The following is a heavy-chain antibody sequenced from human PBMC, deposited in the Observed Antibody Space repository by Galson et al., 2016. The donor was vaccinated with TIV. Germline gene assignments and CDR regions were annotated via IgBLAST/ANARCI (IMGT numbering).Heavy chain of an antibody. V-gene: IGHV3-23*01. CDR2: ISAGGGRT. CDR1: GFTFSSFA. CDR3: AKMDSSGFEYVRRFDL. Sequence: SLRLSCAASGFTFSSFAMSWVRQAPGKGLEWVSRISAGGGRTNYADSVKGRFTISRDNPKNTLDLQMSSLRADDTAVYFCAKMDSSGFEYVRRFDLWGQGTLATVSS. J-gene: IGHJ4*02. D-gene: IGHD3-22*01.